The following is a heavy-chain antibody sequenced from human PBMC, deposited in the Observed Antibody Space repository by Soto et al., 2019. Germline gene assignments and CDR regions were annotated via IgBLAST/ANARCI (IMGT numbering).Heavy chain of an antibody. CDR1: GFTFSRYN. J-gene: IGHJ6*02. CDR2: VTTSGDTM. V-gene: IGHV3-48*02. Sequence: GSLRLSCVASGFTFSRYNMHWVRQAPGKGLEWVAYVTTSGDTMFYADSVEGRFAISRDVAKNSVHLQMNSLGDEDTAVYNCVREEASGSSGLTYHYYYNGMDVWGQGTTVTVSS. D-gene: IGHD3-10*01. CDR3: VREEASGSSGLTYHYYYNGMDV.